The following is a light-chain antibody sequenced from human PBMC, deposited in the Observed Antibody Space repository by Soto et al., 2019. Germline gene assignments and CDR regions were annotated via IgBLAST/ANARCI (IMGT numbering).Light chain of an antibody. J-gene: IGLJ3*02. Sequence: QPVLTQPPSVSGAPGQRVTISCTGSRSNIGAGYDVHWYQHLPGTAPKLLIYANNNRPSGVPDRFSGSKSGTSASLVITGLQAADEADYYCQSFDRSLNWVFGGGTKLTVL. CDR2: ANN. CDR3: QSFDRSLNWV. V-gene: IGLV1-40*01. CDR1: RSNIGAGYD.